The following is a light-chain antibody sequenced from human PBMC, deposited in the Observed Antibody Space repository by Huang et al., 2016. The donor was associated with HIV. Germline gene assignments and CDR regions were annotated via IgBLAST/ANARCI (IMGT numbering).Light chain of an antibody. Sequence: EIVMTQSPATLSVSPGESVILSCRASESVGSSLAWYQQKPGQAPRFLIYGASTRASGVRPRFSVSGSGTEFTLSISGLQSADFAVYYCQQYDKWPPLLTFGGGTKVEIK. CDR2: GAS. V-gene: IGKV3-15*01. J-gene: IGKJ4*01. CDR1: ESVGSS. CDR3: QQYDKWPPLLT.